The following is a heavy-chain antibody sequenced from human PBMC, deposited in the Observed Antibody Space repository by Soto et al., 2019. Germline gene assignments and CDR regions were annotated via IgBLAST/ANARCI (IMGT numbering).Heavy chain of an antibody. D-gene: IGHD6-13*01. CDR2: IWYDGSNK. Sequence: QVPLVESGGGVVQPGRSLRLSCAASGFTFSSYGMHWVRQAPGKGLEWVAVIWYDGSNKYYADSVKGRFTISRDNSKNTLYLQMNSLRAEDTAVYYCAREISASSNGPSDAFDIWGQGTMVTVSS. CDR3: AREISASSNGPSDAFDI. J-gene: IGHJ3*02. V-gene: IGHV3-33*01. CDR1: GFTFSSYG.